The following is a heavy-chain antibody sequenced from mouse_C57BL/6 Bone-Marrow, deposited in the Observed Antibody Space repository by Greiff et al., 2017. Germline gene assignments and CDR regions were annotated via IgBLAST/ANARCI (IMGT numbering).Heavy chain of an antibody. CDR3: AILLLRNAMDY. CDR2: IWSGGST. J-gene: IGHJ4*01. Sequence: VQLVESGPGLVQPSQSLSITCTVSGFSLTSYGVHWVRQSPGKGLEWLGVIWSGGSTDYNAAFISRLSISKDNSKSQVFFKMNSLQADDTAIYYCAILLLRNAMDYWGQGTSVTVSS. V-gene: IGHV2-2*01. D-gene: IGHD1-1*01. CDR1: GFSLTSYG.